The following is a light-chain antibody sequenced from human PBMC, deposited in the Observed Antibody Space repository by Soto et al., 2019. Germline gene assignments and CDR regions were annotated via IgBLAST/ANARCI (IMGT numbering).Light chain of an antibody. V-gene: IGKV3-15*01. Sequence: EIVMTQSPATLSASPGERATLSCRASQSVSSNLVWYQQKPGQAPRLLIYGASTRATTIPARFSGSGSGTEFTLTISSLQSEDFAVYYCQQYNNWPPWTFGQGTKVEIK. CDR3: QQYNNWPPWT. CDR1: QSVSSN. J-gene: IGKJ1*01. CDR2: GAS.